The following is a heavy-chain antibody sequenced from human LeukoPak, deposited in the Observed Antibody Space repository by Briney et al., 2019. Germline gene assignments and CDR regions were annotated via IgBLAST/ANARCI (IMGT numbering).Heavy chain of an antibody. CDR3: AGGRRGRSSTVVTMPVLFLDY. CDR1: GFTFSSYA. Sequence: PGGSLRLSCAASGFTFSSYAMSWVRQAPGKGLEWIGEINHSGSTNYNPSLKSRVTISVDTSKNQFSLKLSSVTAADTAVYYCAGGRRGRSSTVVTMPVLFLDYWGQGTLVTVSS. D-gene: IGHD4-23*01. J-gene: IGHJ4*02. V-gene: IGHV4-34*01. CDR2: INHSGST.